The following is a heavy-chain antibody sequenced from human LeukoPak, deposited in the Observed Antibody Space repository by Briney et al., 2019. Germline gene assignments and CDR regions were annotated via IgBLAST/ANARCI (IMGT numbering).Heavy chain of an antibody. D-gene: IGHD5/OR15-5a*01. J-gene: IGHJ6*02. CDR2: ISSSSSYI. CDR3: ARESTPNGMDV. V-gene: IGHV3-21*01. Sequence: GGSLRLSCAASGFTFSSYSMNWVRQAPGKGLEWVSSISSSSSYIYYADSVKGRFTISRDNAKNSLYLQMHSLRAEDTAVYYCARESTPNGMDVWGQGTTVTVSS. CDR1: GFTFSSYS.